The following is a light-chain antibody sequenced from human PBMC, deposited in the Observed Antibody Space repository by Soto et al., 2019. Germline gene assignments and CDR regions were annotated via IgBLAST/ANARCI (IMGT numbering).Light chain of an antibody. J-gene: IGKJ5*01. CDR1: QSVTNT. V-gene: IGKV3-20*01. CDR2: GAS. Sequence: IVMTQSPATLSVSPRERVTISCGASQSVTNTLAWYQQKPGQAPRLLISGASNRATGIPDRFSGSGSGTDFTLTISRLEPDDFALYFCQQYGGSPITFGLGTRLEL. CDR3: QQYGGSPIT.